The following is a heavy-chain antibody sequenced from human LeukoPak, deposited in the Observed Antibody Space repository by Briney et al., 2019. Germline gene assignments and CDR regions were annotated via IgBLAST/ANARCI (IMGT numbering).Heavy chain of an antibody. CDR1: GGSIISYY. CDR3: ASLSYCSSTSCYVGYFDY. D-gene: IGHD2-2*01. Sequence: PSETLSFTCTVSGGSIISYYWSWIRQPPGKGLEWIGYIYYSGSTNYNPSLKSRVTISVDTSKNQFSLKLSSVTAADTAVYYCASLSYCSSTSCYVGYFDYWGQGTLVTVSS. CDR2: IYYSGST. V-gene: IGHV4-59*08. J-gene: IGHJ4*02.